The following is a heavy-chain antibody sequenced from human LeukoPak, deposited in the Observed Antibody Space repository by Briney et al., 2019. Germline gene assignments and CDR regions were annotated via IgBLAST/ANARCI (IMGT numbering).Heavy chain of an antibody. CDR1: GFTFSSYA. CDR2: ISGRGERT. D-gene: IGHD6-19*01. V-gene: IGHV3-23*01. J-gene: IGHJ4*02. CDR3: AIVIAVAGPATFY. Sequence: PGGSLRLSCAADGFTFSSYAMSWVRQAPTEGLGWDSSISGRGERTYYADSVTGRSTTSRDNSKNTLYLQMNSLRAEDTALYYCAIVIAVAGPATFYWGQGTLATVSS.